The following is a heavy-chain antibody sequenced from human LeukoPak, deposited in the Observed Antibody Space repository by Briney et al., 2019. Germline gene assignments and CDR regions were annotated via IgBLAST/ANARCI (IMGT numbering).Heavy chain of an antibody. CDR2: INHSGST. CDR1: GGSFSGYY. Sequence: SETLSLTCAVYGGSFSGYYWSWIRQPPGKGLGWVGEINHSGSTNYNPSLKSRVTISVDTSKSQFSLKLSSVTAAEQAVYYFTRAGWRRAGRVDYWGQGTLVTVSS. J-gene: IGHJ4*02. D-gene: IGHD6-19*01. CDR3: TRAGWRRAGRVDY. V-gene: IGHV4-34*01.